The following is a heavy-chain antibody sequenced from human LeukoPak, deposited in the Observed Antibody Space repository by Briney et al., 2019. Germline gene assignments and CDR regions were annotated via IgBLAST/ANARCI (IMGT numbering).Heavy chain of an antibody. Sequence: PSETLSLTCAVSGYSISSGYYWGWIRQPPGKGLEWIGSIYHSGSTYYNPSLKSRVTISVDTSKNQFSLKLSSVTAADTAVYYCARDGATYYDVWSGSILSLWGQGTLVTVSS. CDR1: GYSISSGYY. CDR3: ARDGATYYDVWSGSILSL. V-gene: IGHV4-38-2*02. J-gene: IGHJ4*02. CDR2: IYHSGST. D-gene: IGHD3-3*01.